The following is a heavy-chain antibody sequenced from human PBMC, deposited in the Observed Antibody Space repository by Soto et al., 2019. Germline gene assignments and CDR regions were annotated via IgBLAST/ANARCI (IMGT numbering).Heavy chain of an antibody. D-gene: IGHD1-1*01. Sequence: GGSLRLSCAASGFTFSSYWMSWVRQAPGKGLGWVANIKQDGSEKYYVDSVKGRFTISRDNAKNSLYLQMNSLRAEDTAVYYCARDTWNQVHYFDYWGQGTLVTVSS. J-gene: IGHJ4*02. CDR1: GFTFSSYW. CDR3: ARDTWNQVHYFDY. V-gene: IGHV3-7*01. CDR2: IKQDGSEK.